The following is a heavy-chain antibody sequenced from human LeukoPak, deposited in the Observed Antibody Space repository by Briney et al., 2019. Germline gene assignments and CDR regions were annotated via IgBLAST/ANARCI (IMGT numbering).Heavy chain of an antibody. V-gene: IGHV3-74*01. CDR3: ARAAIFGQVGTFDI. D-gene: IGHD3-3*01. CDR1: GFTFSSYW. J-gene: IGHJ3*02. Sequence: GGSLRLSCAASGFTFSSYWMHWVRQAPGKGLLWVSRIITDGSSTNYADSVKGRFTISRDNAKNTLYLQMNSLRAEDTAVYYCARAAIFGQVGTFDIWGQGTMVTVSS. CDR2: IITDGSST.